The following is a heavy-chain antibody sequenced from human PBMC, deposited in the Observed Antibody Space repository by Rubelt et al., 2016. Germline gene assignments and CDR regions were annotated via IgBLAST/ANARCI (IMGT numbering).Heavy chain of an antibody. CDR1: GFTFSNYA. Sequence: EVQLLESGGGLVQPGGSLRLSCAASGFTFSNYAMGWVRQAPGKGLEWVSIISTDGDRTFYADSVQGRFTISRDKSKSTMSLQMKSLRAEDTAVYDCARDQGDNDYYFDYWGQGTLVTVSS. D-gene: IGHD3-3*01. CDR2: ISTDGDRT. V-gene: IGHV3-23*01. J-gene: IGHJ4*02. CDR3: ARDQGDNDYYFDY.